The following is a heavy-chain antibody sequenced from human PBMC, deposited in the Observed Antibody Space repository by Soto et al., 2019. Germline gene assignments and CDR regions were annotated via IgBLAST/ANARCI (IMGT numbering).Heavy chain of an antibody. CDR2: ISYDGNNK. V-gene: IGHV3-30*18. J-gene: IGHJ4*02. CDR1: GFTFSSYV. D-gene: IGHD6-6*01. CDR3: AKDLSYSSSSWGFDY. Sequence: QVQLVESGGGVVQPGNSLRLSCAASGFTFSSYVMHWVRQAPGTGLEWVAVISYDGNNKQYAESVKGRFTISRDNSKNMLYLQMNSLRSEDSAVYYCAKDLSYSSSSWGFDYWGQGNLVTVSS.